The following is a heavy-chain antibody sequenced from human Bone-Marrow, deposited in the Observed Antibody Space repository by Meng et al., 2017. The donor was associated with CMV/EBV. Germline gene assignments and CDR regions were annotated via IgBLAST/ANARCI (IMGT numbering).Heavy chain of an antibody. CDR2: ISSSSSTI. CDR1: GFTFSSYS. Sequence: GESLKISCAASGFTFSSYSMNWVRQAPGKGLEWVSYISSSSSTIYYADSVRGRITISRDNAKKTLYLQMDSLRAGDTAVYYCAREVLGMSITPWGQGTLVTVSS. J-gene: IGHJ5*02. V-gene: IGHV3-48*04. D-gene: IGHD1-14*01. CDR3: AREVLGMSITP.